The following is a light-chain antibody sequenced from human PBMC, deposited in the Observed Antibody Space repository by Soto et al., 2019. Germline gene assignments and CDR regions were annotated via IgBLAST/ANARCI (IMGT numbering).Light chain of an antibody. V-gene: IGKV1-5*01. Sequence: DIQMTQSPSTLSASVGDRVTITCRASQSISSWLAWYQQKPGKAPKLLIFDASSLESGTPSRFSGRRSGTHFTLTIDGLQPDDFATYFCQQYDNYKPLTFGGGIKVDIK. J-gene: IGKJ4*01. CDR2: DAS. CDR1: QSISSW. CDR3: QQYDNYKPLT.